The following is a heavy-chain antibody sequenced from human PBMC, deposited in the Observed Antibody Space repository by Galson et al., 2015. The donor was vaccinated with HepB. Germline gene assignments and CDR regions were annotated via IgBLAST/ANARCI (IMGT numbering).Heavy chain of an antibody. D-gene: IGHD2-15*01. Sequence: QSGAEVKKPGESLRISCKGSGYSFTSYWISWVRQMPGKGLEWMGRIDPSDSYTNYSPSFQGHVTISADKSISTAYLQWSSLKASDTAMYYCARRVVVAATYYYYGMDVWGQGTTVTVSS. CDR3: ARRVVVAATYYYYGMDV. J-gene: IGHJ6*02. CDR1: GYSFTSYW. CDR2: IDPSDSYT. V-gene: IGHV5-10-1*01.